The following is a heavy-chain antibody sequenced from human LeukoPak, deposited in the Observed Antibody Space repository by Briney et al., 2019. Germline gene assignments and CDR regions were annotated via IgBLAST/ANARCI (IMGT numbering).Heavy chain of an antibody. J-gene: IGHJ4*02. V-gene: IGHV1-58*01. CDR1: GFTFTSSA. CDR2: IVVGSGNT. Sequence: SVKVSCKASGFTFTSSAVQWVRQARGQRLEWIGWIVVGSGNTDYAQKFQERVTITRDMSTSTAYMELSSLRSEDTAVYYCAADPLFNYYGSGSYPNPDYWGQGTLVTVSS. D-gene: IGHD3-10*01. CDR3: AADPLFNYYGSGSYPNPDY.